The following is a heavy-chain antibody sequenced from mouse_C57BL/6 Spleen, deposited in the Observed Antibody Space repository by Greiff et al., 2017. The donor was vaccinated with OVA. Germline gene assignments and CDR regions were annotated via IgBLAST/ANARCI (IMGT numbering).Heavy chain of an antibody. J-gene: IGHJ3*01. CDR1: GFTFSSYA. D-gene: IGHD1-1*01. Sequence: EVKLMESGEGLVKPGGSLKLSCAASGFTFSSYAMSWVRQTPEKRLEWVAYISSGGDYIYYADTVKGRFTISRDNARNTLYLQMSSLKSEDTAMYYCTRAPLYCSSTWFAYWGQGTLVTVSA. CDR3: TRAPLYCSSTWFAY. CDR2: ISSGGDYI. V-gene: IGHV5-9-1*02.